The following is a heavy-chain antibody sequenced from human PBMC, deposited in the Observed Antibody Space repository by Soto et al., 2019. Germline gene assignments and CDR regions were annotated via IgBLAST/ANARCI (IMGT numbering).Heavy chain of an antibody. J-gene: IGHJ4*02. CDR2: ISGSGGST. CDR3: AKDLVDIVVEVAAMFDY. D-gene: IGHD2-15*01. CDR1: GFTFSNYA. Sequence: PGGSLRLSCAASGFTFSNYAMSWLRQAPGKGLEWVSAISGSGGSTYSADSVKRRFTISRDNSKNTLYLQMNSLRAEDTAVYYCAKDLVDIVVEVAAMFDYWGQGTLVTVSS. V-gene: IGHV3-23*01.